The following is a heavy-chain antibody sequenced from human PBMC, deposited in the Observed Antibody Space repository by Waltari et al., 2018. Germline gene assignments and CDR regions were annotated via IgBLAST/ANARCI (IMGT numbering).Heavy chain of an antibody. CDR2: ISGSGGRT. CDR1: GFAFDTYA. V-gene: IGHV3-23*04. J-gene: IGHJ4*02. CDR3: AKGFWGGYDM. D-gene: IGHD5-12*01. Sequence: EVQLAESGGGLEQPGGSIRPPCAGPGFAFDTYAMAWLRQAPGKGLEWVSSISGSGGRTYYSDSSMGRFTISRDNPNNTLYLQMSTLRVDDTAVYYCAKGFWGGYDMWGQGTLVTVSS.